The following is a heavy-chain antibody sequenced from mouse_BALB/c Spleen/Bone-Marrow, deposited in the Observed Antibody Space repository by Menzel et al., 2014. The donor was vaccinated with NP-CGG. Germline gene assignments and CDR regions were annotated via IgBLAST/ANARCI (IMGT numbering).Heavy chain of an antibody. CDR2: INPSSTYT. CDR1: GYTFTDYT. CDR3: VRLKTNFAF. Sequence: QVQLQQSGAELARPGASVKMSCKASGYTFTDYTMHWVKQRPGQVLEWIGSINPSSTYTNYNQKFKDKATLTADKSSITAYMQLSSLTSEDSAVYYCVRLKTNFAFWGQGTLVTVSA. D-gene: IGHD1-3*01. J-gene: IGHJ3*01. V-gene: IGHV1-4*01.